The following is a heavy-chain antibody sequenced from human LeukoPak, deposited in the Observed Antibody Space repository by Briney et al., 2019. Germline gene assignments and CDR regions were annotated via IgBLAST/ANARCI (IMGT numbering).Heavy chain of an antibody. V-gene: IGHV3-33*01. D-gene: IGHD1-26*01. J-gene: IGHJ4*02. CDR1: GFTFSSYG. CDR2: IWYDGSNK. CDR3: ARDLVVGATHFDY. Sequence: PGGSLRLSCAASGFTFSSYGMHWVRQAPGKGLEWVAVIWYDGSNKYYADSVKGRFTISRDNSKNTLYLQMNSLRAEDTAVYYCARDLVVGATHFDYWGQGTLVTVSS.